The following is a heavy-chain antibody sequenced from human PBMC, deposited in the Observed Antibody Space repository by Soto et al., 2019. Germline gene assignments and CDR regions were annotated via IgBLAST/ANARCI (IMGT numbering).Heavy chain of an antibody. D-gene: IGHD1-26*01. V-gene: IGHV3-48*02. CDR2: ISSSSSTI. CDR3: ARDSPYSGSPYYFDY. J-gene: IGHJ4*02. Sequence: GGSLRLSCAASGFTFSSYSMNWVRQAPGKGLEWVSYISSSSSTIYYADSVKGRFTITRDNAKNSLYLQMNSLRDEDTAVYYCARDSPYSGSPYYFDYWGQGTLVTVSS. CDR1: GFTFSSYS.